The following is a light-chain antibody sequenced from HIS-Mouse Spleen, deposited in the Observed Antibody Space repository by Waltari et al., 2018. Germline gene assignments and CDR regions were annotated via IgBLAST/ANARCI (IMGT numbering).Light chain of an antibody. CDR3: QSYDSSLSGHWV. CDR2: GNT. V-gene: IGLV1-40*01. Sequence: QSVLTQPPSVSGAPGQRVTISCTGSSSNIGAGYDVHWCQQLPGTAPKLLIYGNTNRPAGAPDRFSGSKSGTSASLAITGLQAEDEADYYCQSYDSSLSGHWVFGGGTKLTVL. CDR1: SSNIGAGYD. J-gene: IGLJ3*02.